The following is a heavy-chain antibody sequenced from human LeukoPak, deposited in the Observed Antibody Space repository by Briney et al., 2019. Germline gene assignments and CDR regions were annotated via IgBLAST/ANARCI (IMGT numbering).Heavy chain of an antibody. J-gene: IGHJ4*02. V-gene: IGHV4-4*02. CDR3: ARVEGLGGRKIDY. CDR2: IYHSGST. Sequence: SETLSLTCAVSGGSIRSSNWWSWVRQPPGKGLEWIGEIYHSGSTNYNPSLKGRVTISVDKSKNQFSLKLSSVTAADTAVYYCARVEGLGGRKIDYWGQGTLVTVSS. D-gene: IGHD1-14*01. CDR1: GGSIRSSNW.